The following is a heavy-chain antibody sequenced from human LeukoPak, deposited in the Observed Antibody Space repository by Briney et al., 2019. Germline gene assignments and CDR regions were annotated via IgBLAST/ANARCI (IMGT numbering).Heavy chain of an antibody. CDR3: ARGGKSTSRFDS. CDR2: IGLGGEVR. D-gene: IGHD3-16*01. Sequence: GSLGLSCAASGFPFITYAMSWVRQAPGKGLEWVSVIGLGGEVRYYADSVEGRFTISRDNSKNTLYMEMNTLRAEDTAVYYCARGGKSTSRFDSWGQGTLVTVSS. V-gene: IGHV3-23*01. J-gene: IGHJ5*01. CDR1: GFPFITYA.